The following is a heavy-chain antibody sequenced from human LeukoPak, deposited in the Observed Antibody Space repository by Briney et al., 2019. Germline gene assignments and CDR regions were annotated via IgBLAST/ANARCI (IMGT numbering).Heavy chain of an antibody. V-gene: IGHV4-59*08. CDR3: ARQIRLDYYDSSGYYFDS. Sequence: SETLSLTCTVSGGSFNGYYWSWIRQSPGKGLESIGFMSDSGASNTSPSLKSRVTISLDTSKKQFSLKLRSVTAADTALYYCARQIRLDYYDSSGYYFDSWGQGTLVTVSS. J-gene: IGHJ4*02. D-gene: IGHD3-22*01. CDR2: MSDSGAS. CDR1: GGSFNGYY.